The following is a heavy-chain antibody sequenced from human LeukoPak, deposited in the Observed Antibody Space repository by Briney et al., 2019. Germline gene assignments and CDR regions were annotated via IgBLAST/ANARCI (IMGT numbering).Heavy chain of an antibody. CDR3: ARRSYCGGDCYSDY. V-gene: IGHV5-51*01. CDR1: GYSFTNYW. Sequence: GESLKISCKGSGYSFTNYWIGWVRQMPGKGVEWMGIIYPGDSDIRYSPSFQGQVSISADKTISTAYLQWSSLKASGTAMYYCARRSYCGGDCYSDYWGQGTLVTVSS. CDR2: IYPGDSDI. D-gene: IGHD2-21*02. J-gene: IGHJ4*02.